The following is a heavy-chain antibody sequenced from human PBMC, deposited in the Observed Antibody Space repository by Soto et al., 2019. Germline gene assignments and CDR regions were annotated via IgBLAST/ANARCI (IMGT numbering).Heavy chain of an antibody. Sequence: GGSLRLSCAASGFTFSSYGMHWVRQAPGKGLEWVAVISYDGSNKYYADSVKGRFTISRDNSKNTLYLQMNSLRAEDTAVYYCAKGNSYGYGDADYWGQGTLVTVSS. V-gene: IGHV3-30*18. CDR2: ISYDGSNK. CDR3: AKGNSYGYGDADY. CDR1: GFTFSSYG. J-gene: IGHJ4*02. D-gene: IGHD5-18*01.